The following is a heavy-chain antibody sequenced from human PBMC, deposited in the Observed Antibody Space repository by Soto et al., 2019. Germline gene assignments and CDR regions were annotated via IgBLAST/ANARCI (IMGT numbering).Heavy chain of an antibody. V-gene: IGHV4-39*01. J-gene: IGHJ5*02. CDR2: IYYSGST. CDR3: ARTSGEMATITGPDWFDP. D-gene: IGHD5-12*01. CDR1: GGSTSSSSYY. Sequence: SETLSLTCTVSGGSTSSSSYYWGWIRQPPGKGLEWIGSIYYSGSTYYNPSLKSRVTISVDTSKNQFSLKLSSVTAADTAVYYCARTSGEMATITGPDWFDPWGQGTLVTVSS.